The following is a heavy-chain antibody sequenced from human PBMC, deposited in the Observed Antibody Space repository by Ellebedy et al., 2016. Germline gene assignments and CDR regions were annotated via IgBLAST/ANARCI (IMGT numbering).Heavy chain of an antibody. CDR2: IKQDGSAK. Sequence: GGSLRLSCAAPGFTFSGYWRSWVRQAPGKGLEWVANIKQDGSAKYSVDSVKGRFTISRDNAKNSLYLQMNSLRAEDTAVYYCAKGGRGSGHLDYYYYAMDVWGQGTTVTVSS. J-gene: IGHJ6*02. D-gene: IGHD6-19*01. CDR3: AKGGRGSGHLDYYYYAMDV. V-gene: IGHV3-7*03. CDR1: GFTFSGYW.